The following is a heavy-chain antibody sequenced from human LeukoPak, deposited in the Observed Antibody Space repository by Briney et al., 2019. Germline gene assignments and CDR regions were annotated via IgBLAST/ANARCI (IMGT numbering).Heavy chain of an antibody. J-gene: IGHJ6*03. V-gene: IGHV4-39*07. CDR3: ARVEEQLGTTLYYYYYMDV. CDR1: GGSISSSSYY. CDR2: IYYSGST. Sequence: SETLSLTCTVSGGSISSSSYYWGWIRQPPGKGLEWIGSIYYSGSTYYNPSLKSRVTISVDTSKNQFSLKLSSVTAADTAVYYCARVEEQLGTTLYYYYYMDVWGKGTTVTVSS. D-gene: IGHD6-13*01.